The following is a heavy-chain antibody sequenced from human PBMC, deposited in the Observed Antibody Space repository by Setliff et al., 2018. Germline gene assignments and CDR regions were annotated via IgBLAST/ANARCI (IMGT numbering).Heavy chain of an antibody. J-gene: IGHJ3*01. CDR1: GYIFSDHY. V-gene: IGHV1-46*01. D-gene: IGHD1-26*01. CDR2: INPSSGRT. CDR3: AREIGGADGFDF. Sequence: GASVKVSCKASGYIFSDHYMHWVRQAPGQGLEWMGTINPSSGRTSYAQKFQGRVTMTRDTSTSTVYMDMSSLRSEDTALYYCAREIGGADGFDFWGQGTMVTVSS.